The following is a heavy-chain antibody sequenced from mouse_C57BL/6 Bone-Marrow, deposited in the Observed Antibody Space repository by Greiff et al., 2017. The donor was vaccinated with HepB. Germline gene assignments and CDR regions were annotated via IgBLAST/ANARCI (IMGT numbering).Heavy chain of an antibody. V-gene: IGHV5-15*01. Sequence: EVQLQESGGGLVQPGGSLKLSCAASGFTFSDYGMAWVRQAPRKGPEWVAFISNLAYSIYYADTVTGRFTISRENAKNTLYLEMSSLRSEDTAMYYCARRDRPPHYAMDYWGQGTSVTVSS. CDR3: ARRDRPPHYAMDY. J-gene: IGHJ4*01. CDR1: GFTFSDYG. CDR2: ISNLAYSI.